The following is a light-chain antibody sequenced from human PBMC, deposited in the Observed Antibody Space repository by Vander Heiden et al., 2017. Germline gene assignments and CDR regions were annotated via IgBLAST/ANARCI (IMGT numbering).Light chain of an antibody. CDR3: QSYDSSLRGSV. Sequence: QSVPTQLPPVSGAPGQTVTIPSPGSSSNIGAVYHVHWYQQLPGTAPKLLIYGNSNRPAGVPDRFSGSKSGTSASLAITGLQAEDEADYYCQSYDSSLRGSVFGGGTKLTVL. J-gene: IGLJ2*01. V-gene: IGLV1-40*01. CDR2: GNS. CDR1: SSNIGAVYH.